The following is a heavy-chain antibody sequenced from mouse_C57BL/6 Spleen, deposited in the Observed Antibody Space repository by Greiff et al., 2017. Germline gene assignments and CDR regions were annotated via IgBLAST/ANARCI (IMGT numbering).Heavy chain of an antibody. CDR1: GFNIKNTY. Sequence: EVQLQQSVAELVRPGASVKLSCTASGFNIKNTYMHWVKQRPEQGLEWIGRIDPANGNTKYAPKFQGKATITADTSSNTAYLQLSSLTSEDTAFYCGGSYCCGSSPGFAYWGQGTLVTVSA. CDR3: GSYCCGSSPGFAY. CDR2: IDPANGNT. V-gene: IGHV14-3*01. J-gene: IGHJ3*01. D-gene: IGHD1-1*01.